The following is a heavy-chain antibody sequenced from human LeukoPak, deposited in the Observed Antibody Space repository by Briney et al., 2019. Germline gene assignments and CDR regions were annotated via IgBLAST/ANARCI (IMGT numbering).Heavy chain of an antibody. CDR1: GFSISSVQY. Sequence: SETLSLTCAVSGFSISSVQYSAWIRQPPPQGREWIGTSPHSMMADYNSSLNSRLGTSLDSSGNHFSLHLSSLTAADPAIYHYARARLVHHNFRSALHWYFDFWGRGTLVTVSS. J-gene: IGHJ2*01. CDR2: SPHSMMA. D-gene: IGHD3-3*01. V-gene: IGHV4-38-2*01. CDR3: ARARLVHHNFRSALHWYFDF.